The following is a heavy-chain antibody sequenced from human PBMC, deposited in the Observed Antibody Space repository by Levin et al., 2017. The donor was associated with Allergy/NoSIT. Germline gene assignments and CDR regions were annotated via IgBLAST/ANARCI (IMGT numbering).Heavy chain of an antibody. V-gene: IGHV3-21*01. CDR3: ARVARYSSSWNQIKPFDY. D-gene: IGHD6-13*01. J-gene: IGHJ4*02. CDR2: ISSSSSYI. Sequence: GESLKISCAASGFTFSSYSMNWVRQAPGKGLEWVSSISSSSSYIYYADSVKGRFTISRDNAKNSLYLQMNSLRAEDTAVYYCARVARYSSSWNQIKPFDYWGQGTLVTVSS. CDR1: GFTFSSYS.